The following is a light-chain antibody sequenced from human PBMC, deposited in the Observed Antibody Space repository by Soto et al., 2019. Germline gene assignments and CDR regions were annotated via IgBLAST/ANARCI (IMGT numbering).Light chain of an antibody. CDR1: SSDVGGYTY. J-gene: IGLJ1*01. V-gene: IGLV2-11*01. Sequence: QSALTQPRSVSGSPGKSVTISCTGTSSDVGGYTYVSWYQQHPGKAPKLMIYDVSKRPSGVPDRFSGSKSGNTASLTISGLQSEDEADYYCCSYAGSYVFGTGTKGTVL. CDR2: DVS. CDR3: CSYAGSYV.